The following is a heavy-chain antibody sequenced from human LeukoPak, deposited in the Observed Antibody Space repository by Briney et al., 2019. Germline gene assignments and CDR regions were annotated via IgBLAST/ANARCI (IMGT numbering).Heavy chain of an antibody. J-gene: IGHJ4*02. D-gene: IGHD5-12*01. V-gene: IGHV4-4*07. CDR1: GGSISSYY. CDR2: IYTSGST. Sequence: SETLSLTCTVSGGSISSYYWSWIRQPAGKGLEWIGRIYTSGSTNHNPSLKSRVTMSVDTSKNQFSLKLSSVTAADTAVYYCAGSGYDPIFDYWGQGTLVTVSS. CDR3: AGSGYDPIFDY.